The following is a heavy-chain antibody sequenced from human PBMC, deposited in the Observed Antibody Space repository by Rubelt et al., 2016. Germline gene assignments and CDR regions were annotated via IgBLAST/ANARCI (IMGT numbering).Heavy chain of an antibody. CDR2: ISCSGGST. J-gene: IGHJ4*02. CDR3: HVAAAGLAY. V-gene: IGHV3-23*04. CDR1: GFTFSSYA. D-gene: IGHD6-25*01. Sequence: EVQLVESGGGLVQPGGSLRLSCAASGFTFSSYAMSWVRQAPGKGLEWVPAISCSGGSTYYADSVKGRFTIYRNNAKNSLYLQMNSLRAEDTAMYYCHVAAAGLAYWGQGTLVTVSS.